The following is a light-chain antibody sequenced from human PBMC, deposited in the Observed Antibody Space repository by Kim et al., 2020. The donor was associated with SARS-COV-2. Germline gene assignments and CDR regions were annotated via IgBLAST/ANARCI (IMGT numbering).Light chain of an antibody. Sequence: SYELTQPPSVSVSPGQTASITCSGDKLGDKYACWYQQKPGQSPVLVIYQDSKRPSGIPERFSGPNSGNTATLTISGTQAMDEADHYCQAWDSSVVFGGGT. V-gene: IGLV3-1*01. CDR2: QDS. CDR1: KLGDKY. J-gene: IGLJ2*01. CDR3: QAWDSSVV.